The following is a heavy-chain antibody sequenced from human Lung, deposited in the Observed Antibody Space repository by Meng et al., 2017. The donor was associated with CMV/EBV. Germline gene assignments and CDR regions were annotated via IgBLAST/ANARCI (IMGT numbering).Heavy chain of an antibody. V-gene: IGHV3-30*02. CDR1: GFTFSSYG. D-gene: IGHD3-3*01. CDR2: IRYDGSNK. CDR3: AKKYYDFWSGYYGDYYYYGMDV. Sequence: GGSXRLXCAASGFTFSSYGMHWVRQAPGKGLEWVAFIRYDGSNKYYADSVKGRFTISRDNSKNTLYLQMNGLRAEDTAVYYCAKKYYDFWSGYYGDYYYYGMDVWXQGTXVTVAS. J-gene: IGHJ6*02.